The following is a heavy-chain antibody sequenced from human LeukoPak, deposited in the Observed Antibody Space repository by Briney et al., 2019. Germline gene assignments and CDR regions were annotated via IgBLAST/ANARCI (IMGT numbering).Heavy chain of an antibody. J-gene: IGHJ4*02. CDR3: ASGPSSTRY. D-gene: IGHD2-2*01. CDR2: ISYDGSNK. CDR1: GFTFSSYG. V-gene: IGHV3-30*03. Sequence: GRSLRLSCAASGFTFSSYGMHWVRQAPGKGLEWVAVISYDGSNKYYADSVKGRFTISRDNSKNTLYLQMNSLGAEDTAVYYCASGPSSTRYWGQGTLVTVSS.